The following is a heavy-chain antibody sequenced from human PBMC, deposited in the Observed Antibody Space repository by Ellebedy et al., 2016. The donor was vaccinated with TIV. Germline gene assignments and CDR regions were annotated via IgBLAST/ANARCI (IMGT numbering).Heavy chain of an antibody. Sequence: GESLKISCKGSGYNFTSYWIGWVRQMPGKGLEWMGIIYPGDSDTSYSPSFQGQVTISADKSITTAYLQWSSLKASDTAIYYCARRFSSLRFGVFDPWGQGTLVTVSS. CDR3: ARRFSSLRFGVFDP. CDR2: IYPGDSDT. CDR1: GYNFTSYW. D-gene: IGHD5/OR15-5a*01. V-gene: IGHV5-51*01. J-gene: IGHJ5*02.